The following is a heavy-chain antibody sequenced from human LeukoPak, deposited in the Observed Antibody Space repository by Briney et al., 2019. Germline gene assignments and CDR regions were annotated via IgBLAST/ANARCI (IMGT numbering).Heavy chain of an antibody. Sequence: GGSLRLSCAASGFTFSNYAMSWVRQAPGKGLEWVSAISGSGGSTYYADSVKGRFTFSRDNSKNTLFLQMNSLRAEDTAVYYCARKRRGYSGYELDYWGQGTLVTVSS. J-gene: IGHJ4*02. CDR2: ISGSGGST. D-gene: IGHD5-12*01. CDR3: ARKRRGYSGYELDY. V-gene: IGHV3-23*01. CDR1: GFTFSNYA.